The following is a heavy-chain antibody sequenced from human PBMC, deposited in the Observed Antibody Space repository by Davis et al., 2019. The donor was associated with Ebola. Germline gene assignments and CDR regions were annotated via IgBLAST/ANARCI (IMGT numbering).Heavy chain of an antibody. V-gene: IGHV1-46*01. CDR3: TTPGGQDSGYDVFDI. D-gene: IGHD5-12*01. CDR2: INPNDGRT. CDR1: GYTFTNYY. J-gene: IGHJ3*02. Sequence: AASVKVSCKASGYTFTNYYMHWLPQATGQGLEWMGMINPNDGRTIYAQKFQGRVTVTRDTSPTTVYMDLSSLRSEDTALYYCTTPGGQDSGYDVFDIWGQGTMVTVSS.